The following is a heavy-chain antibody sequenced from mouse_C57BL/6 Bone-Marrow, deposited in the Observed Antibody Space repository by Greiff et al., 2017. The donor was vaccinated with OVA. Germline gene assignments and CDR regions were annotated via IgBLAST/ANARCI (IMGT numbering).Heavy chain of an antibody. CDR2: IDPSDSYT. J-gene: IGHJ4*01. Sequence: VQLQQPGAELVKPGASVKLSCKASGYTFTSYWMQWVKQRPGQGLEWIGEIDPSDSYTNYNQKFKGKATLTVYTSSSTAYMQLSSLTSEDSAVYYCASGSSYAMDYWGQGTSVTVSS. CDR3: ASGSSYAMDY. V-gene: IGHV1-50*01. D-gene: IGHD1-1*01. CDR1: GYTFTSYW.